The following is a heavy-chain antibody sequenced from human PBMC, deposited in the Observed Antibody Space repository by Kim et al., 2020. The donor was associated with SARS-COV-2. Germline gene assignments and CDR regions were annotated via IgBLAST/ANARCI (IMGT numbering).Heavy chain of an antibody. V-gene: IGHV3-30*18. CDR1: GFTFSSYG. CDR2: ISYDGSNK. CDR3: AKTGPIGEGLIDY. Sequence: GGSLRLSCAASGFTFSSYGMHWVRQAPGKGLEWVAVISYDGSNKYYADSVKGRFTISRDNSKNTLYLQMNSLRAEDTAVYYCAKTGPIGEGLIDYWGQGT. D-gene: IGHD3-10*01. J-gene: IGHJ4*02.